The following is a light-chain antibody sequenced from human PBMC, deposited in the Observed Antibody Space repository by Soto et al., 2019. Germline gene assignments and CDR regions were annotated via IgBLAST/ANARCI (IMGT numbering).Light chain of an antibody. V-gene: IGKV1-39*01. J-gene: IGKJ1*01. Sequence: DIQMTQSPSSLSASVGDRVTITGRSSQSISSYLNWYQQKPGKAPKLLIYAASSLQSGVPSRFSGSGSGTDFTLTISSLQPEDFAVYYCQQCGSSPETFGQGTKVDIK. CDR1: QSISSY. CDR3: QQCGSSPET. CDR2: AAS.